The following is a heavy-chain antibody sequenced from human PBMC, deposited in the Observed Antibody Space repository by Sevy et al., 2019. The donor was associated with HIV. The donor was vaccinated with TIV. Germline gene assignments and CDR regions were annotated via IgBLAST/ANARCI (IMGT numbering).Heavy chain of an antibody. D-gene: IGHD5-18*01. J-gene: IGHJ4*02. V-gene: IGHV4-34*01. CDR2: INHSGST. CDR1: GGSFGGYY. CDR3: ARGDTAMAIDY. Sequence: SETLSLTCAVYGGSFGGYYWSWIRQPPGKGLEWIGEINHSGSTNYNPSLKSRVTISVDTSKNQFSLKLSSVTAADTAVYYCARGDTAMAIDYWGQGTLVTVSS.